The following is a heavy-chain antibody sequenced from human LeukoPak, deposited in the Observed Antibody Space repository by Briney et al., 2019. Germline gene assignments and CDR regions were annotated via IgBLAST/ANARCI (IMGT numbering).Heavy chain of an antibody. D-gene: IGHD4-17*01. CDR1: GGSFSGYY. J-gene: IGHJ3*02. CDR2: INHSGST. V-gene: IGHV4-34*01. Sequence: PSETLSLTCAVYGGSFSGYYWSWIRQPPGKGLEWIGEINHSGSTNYNPSLKSRVTISVDTSKNQFSLKLSSVTAADTAVYYCARVLTTEQGGDAFDIWGQGTMVTVSS. CDR3: ARVLTTEQGGDAFDI.